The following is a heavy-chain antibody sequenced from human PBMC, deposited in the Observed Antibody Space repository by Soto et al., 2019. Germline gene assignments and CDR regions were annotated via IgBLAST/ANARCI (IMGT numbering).Heavy chain of an antibody. D-gene: IGHD6-19*01. CDR3: ARDLKVAAANSYFYYGMDV. J-gene: IGHJ6*02. Sequence: SLRLSCAASGFTFTNYTMNWVRQAPGKGLDWLSSISRSSTNIFYADSVKGRFTVSRDNANNVLYLQINSLSAEDTAIYYCARDLKVAAANSYFYYGMDVWGQGTTVTVSS. V-gene: IGHV3-21*01. CDR1: GFTFTNYT. CDR2: ISRSSTNI.